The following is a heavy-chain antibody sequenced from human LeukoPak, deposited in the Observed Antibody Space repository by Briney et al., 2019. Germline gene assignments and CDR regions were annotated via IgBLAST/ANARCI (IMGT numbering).Heavy chain of an antibody. CDR2: IYYSGST. CDR1: GGSISSSSYY. CDR3: ARHSRDPRSGPTFYY. Sequence: SETLSLTCTVSGGSISSSSYYWGWIRQPPGKGLEWIGSIYYSGSTYYNPSLKSRVTISVDTSKDQFSLKLSSVTAADTTMYYCARHSRDPRSGPTFYYGGQGTLGTASS. D-gene: IGHD2-15*01. J-gene: IGHJ4*02. V-gene: IGHV4-39*01.